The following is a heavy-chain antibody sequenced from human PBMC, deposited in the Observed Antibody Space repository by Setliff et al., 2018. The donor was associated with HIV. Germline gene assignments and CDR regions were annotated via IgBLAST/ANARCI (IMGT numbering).Heavy chain of an antibody. CDR1: GGSITTSTFY. CDR2: LYYSGSS. J-gene: IGHJ5*02. Sequence: SETLSLTCTVSGGSITTSTFYWGWIRQPPGKGLEWIGDLYYSGSSHYNPSLKSRVTISVDTSRNQFSLRLTSVTAADTAVYYCARVHTDYGSWFFDHWGQGSLITVSS. CDR3: ARVHTDYGSWFFDH. V-gene: IGHV4-39*01. D-gene: IGHD4-17*01.